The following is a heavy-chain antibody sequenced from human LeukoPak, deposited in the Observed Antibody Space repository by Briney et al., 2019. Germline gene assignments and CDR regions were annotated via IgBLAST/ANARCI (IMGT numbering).Heavy chain of an antibody. V-gene: IGHV3-30*18. D-gene: IGHD4-17*01. CDR2: ISYDGSNK. CDR3: AKDTRPDYGDYVFDY. J-gene: IGHJ4*02. Sequence: GGSLRLSCAASGFTFSSYGMLWVRQAPGKGLEWVTVISYDGSNKYYADSVKGRFTISRDNSNNTLYLQMNSLRAEHTAVYYCAKDTRPDYGDYVFDYWGQGTLVTVSS. CDR1: GFTFSSYG.